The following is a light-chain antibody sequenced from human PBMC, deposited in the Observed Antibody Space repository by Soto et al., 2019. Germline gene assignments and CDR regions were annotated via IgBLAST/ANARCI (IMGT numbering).Light chain of an antibody. J-gene: IGKJ1*01. CDR1: QSVSNN. Sequence: EIVITQSPATLSVSPGERATLSCRASQSVSNNLAWYRHKPGQAPSLLIYGASTRATGIPARFSGSGSGTEFTLTISSLQSEDFAVYYCQQYNNGPRTFGQGNTVEIK. V-gene: IGKV3-15*01. CDR2: GAS. CDR3: QQYNNGPRT.